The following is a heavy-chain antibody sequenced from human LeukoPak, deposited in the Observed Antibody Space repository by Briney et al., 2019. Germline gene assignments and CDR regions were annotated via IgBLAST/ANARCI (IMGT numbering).Heavy chain of an antibody. CDR1: GYTFTGFY. CDR2: INPNSGAT. V-gene: IGHV1-2*02. J-gene: IGHJ4*02. D-gene: IGHD3-9*01. Sequence: ASVKVSCKASGYTFTGFYMHWVRQAPGQGLEWMGWINPNSGATNFAQKFQGRVSMTRDTSISTAYMELSRLRSDDTAVYSCARADILTGSYILDFWGQGTLVTVSS. CDR3: ARADILTGSYILDF.